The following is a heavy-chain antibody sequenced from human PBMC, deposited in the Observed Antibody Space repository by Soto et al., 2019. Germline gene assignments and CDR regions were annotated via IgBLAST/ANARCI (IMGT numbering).Heavy chain of an antibody. V-gene: IGHV4-39*01. J-gene: IGHJ1*01. Sequence: SETLRVTCTVSGGSISSSRSYWGWVRQPPGKGLEWIVSFYHTGGTYSTYYNPSLKSRVTISVDTSKSQFSLNLRSVTAADAAVYYCASPRHWYYYFLSRHYVLAYWGPGTLVIVSS. CDR1: GGSISSSRSY. CDR2: FYHTGGT. CDR3: ASPRHWYYYFLSRHYVLAY. D-gene: IGHD3-10*01.